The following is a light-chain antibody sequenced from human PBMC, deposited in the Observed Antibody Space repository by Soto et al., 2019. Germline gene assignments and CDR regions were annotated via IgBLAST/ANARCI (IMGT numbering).Light chain of an antibody. CDR3: QSYDSSLSVV. V-gene: IGLV1-40*01. Sequence: VVTQPPSVSGAPGQRVTISCTGSSSNIGAGYDVHWYQQLPGTAPKILIYGNSNRPSGVPDRFSGSKSGTSASLAITGLQAEDEADYYCQSYDSSLSVVFGGGTKLTVL. CDR1: SSNIGAGYD. CDR2: GNS. J-gene: IGLJ2*01.